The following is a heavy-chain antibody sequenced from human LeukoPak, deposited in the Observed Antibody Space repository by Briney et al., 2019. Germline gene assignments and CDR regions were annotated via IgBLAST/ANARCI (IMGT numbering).Heavy chain of an antibody. CDR1: GYTFTSYY. CDR2: INPNSGGT. V-gene: IGHV1-2*02. CDR3: ARVEAPKVELRRHYFYGMDV. J-gene: IGHJ6*02. Sequence: ASVKVSCKASGYTFTSYYMHWVRQAPGQGLEWMGWINPNSGGTNYAQKFQGRVTMTRDTSITTAYMELTRVRSDDTAVYYCARVEAPKVELRRHYFYGMDVWGQGTTVTVSS. D-gene: IGHD1-7*01.